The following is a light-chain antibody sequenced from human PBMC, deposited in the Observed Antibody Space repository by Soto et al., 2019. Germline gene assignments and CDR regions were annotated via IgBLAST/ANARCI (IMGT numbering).Light chain of an antibody. CDR2: AAS. V-gene: IGKV1-12*01. J-gene: IGKJ1*01. Sequence: DIQMTQSPSSVSASIGDRVTITCRASQDIGRRLAWFQQKPGKAPKYLIQAASSLQGGVPSTFCGSGSGTDFTLTINTLHPEDFATYYCLQVYSFPRTFGQGTKVDIK. CDR1: QDIGRR. CDR3: LQVYSFPRT.